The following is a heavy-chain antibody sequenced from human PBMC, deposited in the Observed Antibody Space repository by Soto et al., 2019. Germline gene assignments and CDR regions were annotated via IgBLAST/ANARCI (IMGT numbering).Heavy chain of an antibody. CDR1: GFTFDYYW. Sequence: EVQLVESGGGLVQPGESLRLSCAASGFTFDYYWMHWVRQAPGKGLVWVSRVHSDGTTTTYADSVKGRFTISRDNARNTVSLQMLSLRAEDTAIYYCARGDRGGFDLWGHGTVVTVSS. V-gene: IGHV3-74*01. CDR3: ARGDRGGFDL. CDR2: VHSDGTTT. D-gene: IGHD3-10*01. J-gene: IGHJ3*01.